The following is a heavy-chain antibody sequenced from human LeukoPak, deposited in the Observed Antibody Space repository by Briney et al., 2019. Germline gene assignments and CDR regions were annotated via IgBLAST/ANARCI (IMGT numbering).Heavy chain of an antibody. CDR3: AYDSSYADYFDY. J-gene: IGHJ4*02. CDR1: GFTVSSNY. Sequence: GGSLRLSCAASGFTVSSNYMSWVRQAPGKGLEWVSVIYSGGSTYYADSVKGRFTISRDNSKNTLYLQMNSLRAEDTAVYYCAYDSSYADYFDYWGQGTLVTVPS. CDR2: IYSGGST. D-gene: IGHD3-22*01. V-gene: IGHV3-66*02.